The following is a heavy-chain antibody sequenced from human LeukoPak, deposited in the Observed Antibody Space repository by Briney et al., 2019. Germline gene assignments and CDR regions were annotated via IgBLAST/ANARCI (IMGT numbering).Heavy chain of an antibody. D-gene: IGHD3-10*01. CDR1: GGSISCYY. CDR2: IYSSGTI. CDR3: ARESLVASNYYMDV. Sequence: PSETLSLTCSVSGGSISCYYWSWIRQPAGKGLEWIGRIYSSGTINYNPSLKSRVTMSVDTSKNQFSLKLSSVTAVDTSVYYCARESLVASNYYMDVWGRGATVIVSS. V-gene: IGHV4-4*07. J-gene: IGHJ6*03.